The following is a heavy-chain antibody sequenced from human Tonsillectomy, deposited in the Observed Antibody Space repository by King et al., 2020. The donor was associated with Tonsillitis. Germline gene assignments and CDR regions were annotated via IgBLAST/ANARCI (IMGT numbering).Heavy chain of an antibody. Sequence: QVQLVQSGGGVVQPGRSLRLSCVASGFTFSNYAMHWVRQAPGKGLEWVTVISNDGSNKYYADSVKGRFTISRDNSKNTLYLQMNSLRAEDTAVYYCARDPYYGEYVSLTFAFDIWGQGTMVTVSS. D-gene: IGHD4-17*01. CDR2: ISNDGSNK. CDR1: GFTFSNYA. CDR3: ARDPYYGEYVSLTFAFDI. J-gene: IGHJ3*02. V-gene: IGHV3-30*04.